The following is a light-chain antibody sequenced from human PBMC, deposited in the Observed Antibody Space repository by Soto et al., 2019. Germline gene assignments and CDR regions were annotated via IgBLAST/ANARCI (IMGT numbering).Light chain of an antibody. CDR3: QQSYSTSWT. V-gene: IGKV1-39*01. CDR2: AAS. CDR1: QGITKY. Sequence: IRMTQSPSSLSASPGDRVTITCRASQGITKYLNWYQQKPGKAPKLLIYAASSLQSGVPSRFSGSGSGTDFTLSISSLQSEDFATYYCQQSYSTSWTFGQGTKVDIK. J-gene: IGKJ1*01.